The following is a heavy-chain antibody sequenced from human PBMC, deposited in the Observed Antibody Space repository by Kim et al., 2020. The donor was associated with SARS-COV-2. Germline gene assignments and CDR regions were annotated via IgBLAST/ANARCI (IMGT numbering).Heavy chain of an antibody. V-gene: IGHV3-74*01. D-gene: IGHD6-13*01. CDR1: GFTFSSYW. Sequence: GGSMRLSCAASGFTFSSYWMHWVRQAPGKGLVWVSRINSDGSSTSYADSVKGRFTISRDNAKNTLYLQMNSLRAEDTAVYYCSRAILYSSSWFGEDALDIWGQGTMVTVSS. CDR3: SRAILYSSSWFGEDALDI. J-gene: IGHJ3*02. CDR2: INSDGSST.